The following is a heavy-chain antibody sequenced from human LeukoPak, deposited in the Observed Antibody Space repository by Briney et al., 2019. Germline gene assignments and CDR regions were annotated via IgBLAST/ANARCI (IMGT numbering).Heavy chain of an antibody. D-gene: IGHD6-19*01. J-gene: IGHJ4*02. Sequence: GGSLRLSCAASGFTFSSYWMNWVRQAPGKGLVWVSRINSDGSNTKYADPVKGRFTISRDNAKNTLYLQMNSPRGEDTAVYYCAKDLRGSGWYEVGYWGQGTLVTVSS. CDR3: AKDLRGSGWYEVGY. CDR2: INSDGSNT. V-gene: IGHV3-74*01. CDR1: GFTFSSYW.